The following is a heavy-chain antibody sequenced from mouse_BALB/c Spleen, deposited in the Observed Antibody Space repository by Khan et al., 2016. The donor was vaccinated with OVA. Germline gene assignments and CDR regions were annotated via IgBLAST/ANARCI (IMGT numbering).Heavy chain of an antibody. J-gene: IGHJ3*01. CDR3: GRWRCHYRFAY. Sequence: QVQLQQSGAELVRPGVSVKISCKGSGYTFTDFAMHWVKQSHAKSLEWIGVISTYYGDANYNQNFKGKATMTIDKSSSTAYMELARMTYEDAAIYYGGRWRCHYRFAYWGQGTLVTVSA. V-gene: IGHV1S137*01. CDR2: ISTYYGDA. CDR1: GYTFTDFA. D-gene: IGHD1-1*01.